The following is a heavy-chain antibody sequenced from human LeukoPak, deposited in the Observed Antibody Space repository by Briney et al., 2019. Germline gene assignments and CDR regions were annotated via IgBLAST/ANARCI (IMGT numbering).Heavy chain of an antibody. CDR2: IYHSGST. CDR3: ASLPRGYDSSGYYP. D-gene: IGHD3-22*01. CDR1: GGSISSSNW. V-gene: IGHV4-4*02. Sequence: PSGTLSLTCAVSGGSISSSNWWSWVRQPPGKGLEWIGEIYHSGSTNYNPSLKSRVTISVDKSKNQFSLKLSSVTAADTAVYYCASLPRGYDSSGYYPWGQGTLVTVSS. J-gene: IGHJ5*02.